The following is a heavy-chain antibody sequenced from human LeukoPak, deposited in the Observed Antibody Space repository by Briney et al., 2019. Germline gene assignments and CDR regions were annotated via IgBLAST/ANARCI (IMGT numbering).Heavy chain of an antibody. D-gene: IGHD3-22*01. CDR1: GFTFNIHA. Sequence: GGSLRLSCAASGFTFNIHAMTWARQAPGRGLEWVSVISPNGDSTFYADSVKGRFTISRDNSKNMVFLQMDSLGAEDMAVYYCAKEARGHYYDSSGHFDYWGQGTLVTVSS. CDR2: ISPNGDST. V-gene: IGHV3-23*01. CDR3: AKEARGHYYDSSGHFDY. J-gene: IGHJ4*02.